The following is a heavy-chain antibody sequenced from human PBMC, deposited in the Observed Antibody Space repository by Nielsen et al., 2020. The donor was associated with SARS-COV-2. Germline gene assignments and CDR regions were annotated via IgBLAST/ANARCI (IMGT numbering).Heavy chain of an antibody. CDR1: GFTFSDYY. CDR3: ARDLGEMASIKFYYAMDV. CDR2: ISSSSSYT. D-gene: IGHD5-24*01. Sequence: GGSLRLSCAASGFTFSDYYMSWIRQAPGKGLEWVSYISSSSSYTNYADSVKGRFTVSRDNAKRSLYLQMNSLRAEDTAVYYCARDLGEMASIKFYYAMDVWGQGTSVTVSS. J-gene: IGHJ6*02. V-gene: IGHV3-11*06.